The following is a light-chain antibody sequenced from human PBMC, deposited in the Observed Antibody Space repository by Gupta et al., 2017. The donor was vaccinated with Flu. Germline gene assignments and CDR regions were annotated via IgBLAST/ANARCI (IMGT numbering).Light chain of an antibody. CDR3: QQYNSFSQYA. J-gene: IGKJ2*01. CDR1: QTISSW. Sequence: DIQMTQSPSTLSASVGDRVTLICRASQTISSWLAWYQQKPGQAPKLLIYKAIHLGNGVPSRFSGSGSGTEFTLTISSLQPDDFGTYYCQQYNSFSQYAFGQGTKLEIK. V-gene: IGKV1-5*03. CDR2: KAI.